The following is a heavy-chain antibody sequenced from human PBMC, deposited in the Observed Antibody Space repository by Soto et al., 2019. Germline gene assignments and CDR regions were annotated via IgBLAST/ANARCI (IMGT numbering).Heavy chain of an antibody. J-gene: IGHJ3*02. CDR3: ARKNGVLDAFDI. D-gene: IGHD4-17*01. Sequence: SETLSLTCTVSGGSISTSSYYWGWIRQPPGKGLEWIGYIYYSGSTYYNPSLKSRVTMSVDTSKNQFSLKLSSVTAVDTAVYYCARKNGVLDAFDIWGQGTMVTV. V-gene: IGHV4-39*07. CDR2: IYYSGST. CDR1: GGSISTSSYY.